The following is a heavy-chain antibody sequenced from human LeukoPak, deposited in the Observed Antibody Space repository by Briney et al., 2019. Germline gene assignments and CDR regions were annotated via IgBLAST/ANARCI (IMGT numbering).Heavy chain of an antibody. D-gene: IGHD6-19*01. CDR3: ARDADFSSGGGWYDAFDI. CDR1: GFTFSNYC. J-gene: IGHJ3*02. V-gene: IGHV3-7*01. Sequence: GGSLRLSCAASGFTFSNYCMSWVRQAPGKGLEWVANIRQDGGEKYYVDSVKGRFTISRDNAKNSLYVQMNSLRAEDTAVYYCARDADFSSGGGWYDAFDIWGQGTMVTVSS. CDR2: IRQDGGEK.